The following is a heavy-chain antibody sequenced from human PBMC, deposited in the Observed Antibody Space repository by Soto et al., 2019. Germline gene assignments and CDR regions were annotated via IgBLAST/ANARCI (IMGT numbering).Heavy chain of an antibody. CDR3: ARQIRGSNDYGAGVDY. D-gene: IGHD4-17*01. V-gene: IGHV3-21*01. Sequence: PWGSLRLSCAASGFIFSSYGMNWVRQAPGKGLEWVSSISVSGSYIFYSDSVKGRFTISRDDAKNSLFLQVNSLRAEDTAVYYCARQIRGSNDYGAGVDYWGQGTLVTVSS. CDR1: GFIFSSYG. J-gene: IGHJ4*02. CDR2: ISVSGSYI.